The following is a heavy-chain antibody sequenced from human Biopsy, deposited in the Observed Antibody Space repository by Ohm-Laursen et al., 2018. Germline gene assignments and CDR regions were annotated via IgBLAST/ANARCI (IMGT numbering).Heavy chain of an antibody. CDR3: ARHAPSYSGSYWRYFDL. CDR1: GASISAYY. Sequence: GTLSLTCTVSGASISAYYWSWIRQPPGKGLEWIGYLYYSGSTNYNPSLKSRVTISGDTSKNQFSLMLNSVTAADTAVYYCARHAPSYSGSYWRYFDLWGRGTLVTVSS. V-gene: IGHV4-59*08. D-gene: IGHD1-26*01. J-gene: IGHJ2*01. CDR2: LYYSGST.